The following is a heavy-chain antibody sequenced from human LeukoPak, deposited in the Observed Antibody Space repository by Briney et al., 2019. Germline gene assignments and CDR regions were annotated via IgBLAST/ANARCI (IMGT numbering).Heavy chain of an antibody. CDR3: ARHYYGSGSYDAWFDP. V-gene: IGHV5-51*01. D-gene: IGHD3-10*01. CDR2: IYPGDSDT. Sequence: GESLKISCKGSGYIFTSYWIGWVRQVPGKGLEWMGIIYPGDSDTRYSPSFQGQVTISADKSISTAYLQWSSLKASDTAMYYCARHYYGSGSYDAWFDPWGQGTLVTVSS. J-gene: IGHJ5*02. CDR1: GYIFTSYW.